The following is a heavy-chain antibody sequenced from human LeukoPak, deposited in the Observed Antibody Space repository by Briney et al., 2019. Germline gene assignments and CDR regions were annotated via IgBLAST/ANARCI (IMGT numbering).Heavy chain of an antibody. CDR2: IQNDEIDK. J-gene: IGHJ4*02. CDR3: ARPMGGSYYVWDY. V-gene: IGHV3-30*12. CDR1: GFTFTTYG. Sequence: GGSLRLSCAASGFTFTTYGMHWVRQAPGKGLEWVAFIQNDEIDKFYADSVKGRFTISRDNSKNTLYLQMNSLKASDTAMYYCARPMGGSYYVWDYWGQGTLVTVSS. D-gene: IGHD1-26*01.